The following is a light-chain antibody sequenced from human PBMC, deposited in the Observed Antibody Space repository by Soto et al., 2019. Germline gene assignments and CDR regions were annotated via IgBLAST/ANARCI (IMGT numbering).Light chain of an antibody. Sequence: QSALTQPPSVSGAPGQRVTISCTGSSSNIGAGYDVHWYQQLPGTAPKLLIYGNSNRPSGVPDRFSGSKSGTSASLAITGLQAEDEADYYCQSYDSSLSAQWVFGGGTKVTVL. J-gene: IGLJ3*02. V-gene: IGLV1-40*01. CDR3: QSYDSSLSAQWV. CDR1: SSNIGAGYD. CDR2: GNS.